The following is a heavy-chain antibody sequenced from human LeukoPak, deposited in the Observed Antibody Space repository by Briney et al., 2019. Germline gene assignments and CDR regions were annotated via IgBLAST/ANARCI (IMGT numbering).Heavy chain of an antibody. Sequence: GGSLRLSCAASGFTFRRNGMHWVRQAPGKGLEWVAVISYDGSNKYYADSVKGRSTISRDNSKNTLYLQMNSLRDEDTAVYYCAKDWSSSWSLDYWGQGTLVTVSS. D-gene: IGHD6-13*01. CDR2: ISYDGSNK. J-gene: IGHJ4*02. CDR3: AKDWSSSWSLDY. V-gene: IGHV3-30*18. CDR1: GFTFRRNG.